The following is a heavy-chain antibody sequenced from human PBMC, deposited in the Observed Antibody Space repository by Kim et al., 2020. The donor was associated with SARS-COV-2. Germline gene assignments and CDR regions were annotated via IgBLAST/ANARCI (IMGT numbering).Heavy chain of an antibody. CDR1: GFIFSSYW. D-gene: IGHD7-27*01. Sequence: GGSLRLSCSASGFIFSSYWMSWVRQAPGKGLEWVAKIKQDGSEKYYADSVKGRFTISRDNAKNSLDLQMNSLRAEDTAVYYCARESSGPDWYFDLWGRGTLVTVSS. J-gene: IGHJ2*01. V-gene: IGHV3-7*03. CDR2: IKQDGSEK. CDR3: ARESSGPDWYFDL.